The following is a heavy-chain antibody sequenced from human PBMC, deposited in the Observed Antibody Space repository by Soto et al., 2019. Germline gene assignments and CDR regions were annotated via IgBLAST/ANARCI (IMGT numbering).Heavy chain of an antibody. CDR1: EYSFTSYW. V-gene: IGHV5-10-1*01. D-gene: IGHD3-3*01. Sequence: PGESLKISCKGSEYSFTSYWSSWVRQMPGKGLEWMGRIDPSDSYTNYSPSFQGHVTISADKSISTAYLQWSSLKASDTAMYYCAILRFLEWLSIDYYGMDVWGQGTTVTVSS. CDR3: AILRFLEWLSIDYYGMDV. CDR2: IDPSDSYT. J-gene: IGHJ6*02.